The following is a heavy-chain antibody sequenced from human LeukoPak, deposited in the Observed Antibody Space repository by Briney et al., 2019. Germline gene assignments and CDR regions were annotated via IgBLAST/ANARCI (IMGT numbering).Heavy chain of an antibody. CDR3: AKDGLRFLEWLPPLYYYYYMDV. CDR1: GFTFQYFA. D-gene: IGHD3-3*01. CDR2: ISGSGGST. V-gene: IGHV3-23*01. J-gene: IGHJ6*03. Sequence: GGSLRLSCAASGFTFQYFAMNWVRQAPGKGLEWVSAISGSGGSTYYADSVKGRFTISRDNSKNTLYLQMNSLRAEDTAVYYRAKDGLRFLEWLPPLYYYYYMDVWGKGTTVTVSS.